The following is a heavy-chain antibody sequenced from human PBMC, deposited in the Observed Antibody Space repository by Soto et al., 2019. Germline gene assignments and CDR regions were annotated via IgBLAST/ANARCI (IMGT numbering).Heavy chain of an antibody. D-gene: IGHD3-10*01. CDR1: GCSISSYY. Sequence: QVPLQESGPGLVKPSETLSLTCTVSGCSISSYYWSWIRPPPGKGLEWIGYIYYSESTNYNPSLKRRVTISVDTSKNQFSLKLSSVTAADSAVYYCARGGYCGSGSGFPWFDPWGQGTLVTVSS. J-gene: IGHJ5*02. CDR3: ARGGYCGSGSGFPWFDP. CDR2: IYYSEST. V-gene: IGHV4-59*01.